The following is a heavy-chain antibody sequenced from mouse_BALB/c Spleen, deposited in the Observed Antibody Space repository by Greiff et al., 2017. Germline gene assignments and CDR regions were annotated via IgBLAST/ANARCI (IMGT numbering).Heavy chain of an antibody. CDR1: GFTFSSYT. V-gene: IGHV5-12-2*01. J-gene: IGHJ3*01. CDR2: ISNGGGST. D-gene: IGHD2-9*01. Sequence: EVMLVESGGGLVQPGGSLKLSCAASGFTFSSYTMSWVRQTPEKRLEWVAYISNGGGSTYYPATVKGRFTISRDNAKNTLYLQMSSLNSEDTAMYYCARQGGAYYGYDAWFAYWGQGTLVTVSA. CDR3: ARQGGAYYGYDAWFAY.